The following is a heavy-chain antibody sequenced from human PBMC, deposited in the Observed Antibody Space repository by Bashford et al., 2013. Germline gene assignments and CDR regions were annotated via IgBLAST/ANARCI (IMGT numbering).Heavy chain of an antibody. J-gene: IGHJ6*02. CDR2: ISTYSGNT. CDR1: GYPFTSYD. CDR3: ARDLYDFWSGYYPDYYYYGMDV. Sequence: ASVKVSCKASGYPFTSYDISWVRQAPGQGLEWMGWISTYSGNTNYAQNLQGRVTMTTDTSTSTAYMELRSLRSDDTAVYYCARDLYDFWSGYYPDYYYYGMDVWAKGPRSPSP. V-gene: IGHV1-18*01. D-gene: IGHD3-3*01.